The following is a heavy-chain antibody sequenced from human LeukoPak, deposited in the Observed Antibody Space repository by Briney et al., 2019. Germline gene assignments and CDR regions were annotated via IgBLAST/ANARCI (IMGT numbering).Heavy chain of an antibody. CDR1: GFTFSSYA. Sequence: GGSLRLSCAASGFTFSSYAMSWVRQAPGKGLEWVSSISSSSSYIYYADSVKGRFTISRDNAKNSLYLQMNSLRAEDTAVYYCARDCLYYYDSSGCHDAFDIWGQGTMVTVSS. V-gene: IGHV3-21*01. CDR3: ARDCLYYYDSSGCHDAFDI. CDR2: ISSSSSYI. D-gene: IGHD3-22*01. J-gene: IGHJ3*02.